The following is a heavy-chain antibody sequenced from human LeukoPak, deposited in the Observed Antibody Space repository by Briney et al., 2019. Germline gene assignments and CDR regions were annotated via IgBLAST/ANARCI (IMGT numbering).Heavy chain of an antibody. D-gene: IGHD6-13*01. CDR1: GGTFSSYA. Sequence: GSSVKVSCKASGGTFSSYAISWVRQAPGQGLEWMGRIIPILGIANYAQKFQGRVTITADESTSTAYMELSSLRSEDTAVYYCARVRGIAAAGGAYDAFDIWGQGTMVTVSS. V-gene: IGHV1-69*04. CDR3: ARVRGIAAAGGAYDAFDI. CDR2: IIPILGIA. J-gene: IGHJ3*02.